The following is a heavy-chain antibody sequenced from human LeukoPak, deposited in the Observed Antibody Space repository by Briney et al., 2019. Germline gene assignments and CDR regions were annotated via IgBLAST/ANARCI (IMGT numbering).Heavy chain of an antibody. CDR3: ARGAGYSSSYIDY. CDR2: IIPIFGTA. Sequence: GASVKGSCKASGGTFSSYAISWVRQAPGQGLEWMGGIIPIFGTANYAQKFQGRVTITADESTSTAYMELSSLRSEDTAAYYCARGAGYSSSYIDYWGQGTLVTVSS. D-gene: IGHD6-6*01. V-gene: IGHV1-69*13. CDR1: GGTFSSYA. J-gene: IGHJ4*02.